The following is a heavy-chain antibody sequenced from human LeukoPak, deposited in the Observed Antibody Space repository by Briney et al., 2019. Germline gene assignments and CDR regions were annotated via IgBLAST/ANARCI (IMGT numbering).Heavy chain of an antibody. CDR2: INPNSGGT. J-gene: IGHJ4*02. CDR1: GYTFTGYY. CDR3: ARALSIVGATNY. V-gene: IGHV1-2*02. D-gene: IGHD1-26*01. Sequence: ASVKVSCKASGYTFTGYYMHWVRQAPGQGLEWMGWINPNSGGTNYAQKFQGRDTMTRDTSISTAYMELSRLRSDDTAVYYCARALSIVGATNYWGQGTLVTVSS.